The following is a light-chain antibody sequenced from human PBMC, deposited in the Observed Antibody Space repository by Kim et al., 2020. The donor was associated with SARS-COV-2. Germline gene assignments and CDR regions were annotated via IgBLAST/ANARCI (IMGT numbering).Light chain of an antibody. CDR3: QQHGSSPIT. CDR1: QSVSSSY. J-gene: IGKJ4*01. V-gene: IGKV3-20*01. CDR2: DAS. Sequence: EIVLTQSPGTLSLSPGERATLSCRASQSVSSSYLAWYQQKPGQAPRLLIYDASSRATGIPDRFSGSGSGTDFTLTISRLEPEDFAMYYCQQHGSSPITFGGGTKLEIK.